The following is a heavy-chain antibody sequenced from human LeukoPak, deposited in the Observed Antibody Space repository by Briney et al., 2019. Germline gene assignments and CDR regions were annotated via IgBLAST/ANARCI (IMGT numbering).Heavy chain of an antibody. Sequence: ASETPSLTCTVSGGSISSGGYYWSWIRQHPGKGLEWIGYIYYSGSTYYNPSLKSRVTISVDTSKNQFSLKLSSVTAADTAVYYCARQDEDSSGYYYGMVDWGQGTLVTVSS. J-gene: IGHJ4*02. CDR1: GGSISSGGYY. D-gene: IGHD3-22*01. CDR3: ARQDEDSSGYYYGMVD. CDR2: IYYSGST. V-gene: IGHV4-31*03.